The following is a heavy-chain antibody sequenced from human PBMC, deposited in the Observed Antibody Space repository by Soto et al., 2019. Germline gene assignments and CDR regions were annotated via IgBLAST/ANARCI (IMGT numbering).Heavy chain of an antibody. CDR1: GFSLSTSGVG. J-gene: IGHJ3*02. CDR2: IYWDDDK. Sequence: QITLKESGPTLVKPTQTLTLTCTFSGFSLSTSGVGVGWIRQPPGKALEWLALIYWDDDKRYSPSLKSRLTITKHTSKNQVVLTMTNMDPVDTATYYCAHIDVVLIIGDAFDIWGQGTMVTVSS. V-gene: IGHV2-5*02. D-gene: IGHD3-3*01. CDR3: AHIDVVLIIGDAFDI.